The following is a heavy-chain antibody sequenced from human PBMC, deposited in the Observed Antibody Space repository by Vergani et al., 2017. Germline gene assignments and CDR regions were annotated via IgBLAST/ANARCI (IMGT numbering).Heavy chain of an antibody. D-gene: IGHD1-26*01. CDR1: GFTFSGSA. CDR2: IRSKANSYAT. V-gene: IGHV3-73*02. CDR3: AREPIVGAPWNWFDP. Sequence: EVQLVESGGGLVQPGGSLKLSCAASGFTFSGSAMHWVRQASGKGLEWVGRIRSKANSYATAYAASVKGRFTISRDDSKNTAYLQMNSLKTEDTAVYYCAREPIVGAPWNWFDPWGQGTLVTVSS. J-gene: IGHJ5*02.